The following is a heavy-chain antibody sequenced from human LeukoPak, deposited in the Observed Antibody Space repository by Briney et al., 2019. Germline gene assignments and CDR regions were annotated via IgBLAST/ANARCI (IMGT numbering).Heavy chain of an antibody. CDR2: INTDNSNT. CDR3: ARSTGPGGYFDF. D-gene: IGHD3-16*01. V-gene: IGHV1-3*04. J-gene: IGHJ4*02. CDR1: GYTFISKG. Sequence: AASVKVSCKASGYTFISKGIHWVRQAPGQRLEWMAWINTDNSNTKRSQTLLGRVTITRDTSATTAYMEQSSLRFEDTAVYYCARSTGPGGYFDFWGQGTLVTVSS.